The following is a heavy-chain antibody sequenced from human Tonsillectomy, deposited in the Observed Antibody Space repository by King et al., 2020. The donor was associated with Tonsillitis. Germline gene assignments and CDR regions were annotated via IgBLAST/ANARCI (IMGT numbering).Heavy chain of an antibody. V-gene: IGHV3-23*04. CDR3: AKERLRYFDWSFDAFEI. CDR2: ISGSGGST. Sequence: VQLVESGGGLVQPGGSLRLSCVASGFTFSSYAMNWVRQAPGMGLEWVSAISGSGGSTDYADPVKGRFTISRDNSKNTLYLQMNSLRAEDTAVYYCAKERLRYFDWSFDAFEIWGQGTMVTVSS. D-gene: IGHD3-9*01. J-gene: IGHJ3*02. CDR1: GFTFSSYA.